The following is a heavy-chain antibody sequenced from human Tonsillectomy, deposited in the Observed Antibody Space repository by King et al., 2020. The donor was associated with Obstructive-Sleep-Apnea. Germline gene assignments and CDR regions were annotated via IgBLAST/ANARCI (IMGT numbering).Heavy chain of an antibody. Sequence: VQLVESGGGVVQPGRSLRLSCAASGFTFSTYAMHWVRQAPGKGLEWVAVISYDGSNKYYADSVKGRFIISRDNSKNTLDLQMNSLRTEDTALYYCAGDPFGYDCYEDVFDVWGQGTMVPVPP. D-gene: IGHD2-21*02. V-gene: IGHV3-30-3*01. J-gene: IGHJ3*01. CDR3: AGDPFGYDCYEDVFDV. CDR2: ISYDGSNK. CDR1: GFTFSTYA.